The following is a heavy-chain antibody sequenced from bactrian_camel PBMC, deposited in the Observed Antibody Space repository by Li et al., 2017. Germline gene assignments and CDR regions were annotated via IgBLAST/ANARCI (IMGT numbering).Heavy chain of an antibody. V-gene: IGHV3S6*01. D-gene: IGHD1*01. CDR3: VAELFVDYRKRLRVNEYTY. J-gene: IGHJ4*01. CDR1: GITFSRHD. Sequence: VQLVESGGGLVQPGESLRLSCVASGITFSRHDMSWVRQAPGKEVEWVAGITSLPSLFRAASHADSVKGRFTISHDSAKNTLYLQMNSLKPEDTAMYYCVAELFVDYRKRLRVNEYTYWGQGTQVTVS. CDR2: ITSLPSLFRAA.